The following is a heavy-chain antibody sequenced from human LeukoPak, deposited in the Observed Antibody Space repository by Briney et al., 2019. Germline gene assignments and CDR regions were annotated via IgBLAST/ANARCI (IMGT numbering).Heavy chain of an antibody. CDR3: ARDLVWFGELSKPHDAFDI. CDR2: IYSGGST. J-gene: IGHJ3*02. V-gene: IGHV3-53*01. Sequence: GGSLRLSCAASGFTFSTYSMNWVRQAPGKGLEWVSVIYSGGSTYYADSVKGRFTISRDNSKNTLYLQMNSLRAEDTAVYYCARDLVWFGELSKPHDAFDIWGQGTMVTVSS. CDR1: GFTFSTYS. D-gene: IGHD3-10*01.